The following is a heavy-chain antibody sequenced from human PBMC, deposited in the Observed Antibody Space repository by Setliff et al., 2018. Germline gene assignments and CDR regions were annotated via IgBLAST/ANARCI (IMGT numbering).Heavy chain of an antibody. CDR1: GFTFDDYG. CDR3: ARDLEVAVASGHCFDP. CDR2: INWNGSSA. Sequence: PGGSLRLSCVASGFTFDDYGLSWVRQAPGKGLEWVSGINWNGSSAGYADSVKGRFTISRDNAKNFLYLQMNSLRGDDTAFYYCARDLEVAVASGHCFDPWGQGTLVTVSS. D-gene: IGHD6-19*01. J-gene: IGHJ5*02. V-gene: IGHV3-20*04.